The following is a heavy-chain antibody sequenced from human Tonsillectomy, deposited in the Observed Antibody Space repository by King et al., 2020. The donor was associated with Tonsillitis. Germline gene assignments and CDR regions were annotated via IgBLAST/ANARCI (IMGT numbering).Heavy chain of an antibody. J-gene: IGHJ5*02. CDR1: GGSISSSSYY. Sequence: MQLQESGPGLVKPSETLSLTCTVSGGSISSSSYYWGWIRQPPGKGLEWIGSIYYSGSTYYNPSLKSRVTISVDTSKNQFSLKLSSVTAADTAVYYCARPQDYYVSGGYADNWFDPWGQGTLVTVSS. CDR3: ARPQDYYVSGGYADNWFDP. V-gene: IGHV4-39*01. CDR2: IYYSGST. D-gene: IGHD3-22*01.